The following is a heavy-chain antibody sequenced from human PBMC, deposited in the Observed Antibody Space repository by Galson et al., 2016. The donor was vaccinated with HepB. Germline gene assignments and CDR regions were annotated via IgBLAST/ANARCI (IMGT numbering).Heavy chain of an antibody. D-gene: IGHD2-2*01. CDR3: ARRTVVPTAGNWFDP. V-gene: IGHV6-1*01. Sequence: CAISGDSVSSNSATWNWIRQSPSRGLEWLGRTYYRSKWYNDYALSVKSRITINPDTSKNQFSLNLGSVTAADTAVYYCARRTVVPTAGNWFDPWGQGTLVTVSS. CDR1: GDSVSSNSAT. CDR2: TYYRSKWYN. J-gene: IGHJ5*02.